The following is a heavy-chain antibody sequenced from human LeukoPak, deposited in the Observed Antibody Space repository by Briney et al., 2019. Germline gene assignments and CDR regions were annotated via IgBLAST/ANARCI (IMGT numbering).Heavy chain of an antibody. J-gene: IGHJ4*02. CDR3: ARGQEGFDY. V-gene: IGHV1-46*01. CDR2: IYPRDGST. Sequence: GASVTVSCKASGHTFTSNYIHWVRQAPGQGLEWMGMIYPRDGSTSYAQKFQGRVTVTRDTSTSTVHMELSGLRSEDTAVYYCARGQEGFDYWGQGTLVTVSS. CDR1: GHTFTSNY.